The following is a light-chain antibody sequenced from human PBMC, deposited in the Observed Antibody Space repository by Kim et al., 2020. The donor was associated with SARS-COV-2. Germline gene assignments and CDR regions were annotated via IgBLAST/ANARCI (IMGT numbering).Light chain of an antibody. Sequence: DIQMTQSPSSLSASVGDRVTITCRASQGFSDYLAWFQQKPGKAPKSLIYAASKLHSGVPSRFSGSGSGTDFTLTISSLQPEDFGTYYCQQYKTYLWTFGQGTKVDIK. CDR1: QGFSDY. CDR3: QQYKTYLWT. J-gene: IGKJ1*01. V-gene: IGKV1-16*01. CDR2: AAS.